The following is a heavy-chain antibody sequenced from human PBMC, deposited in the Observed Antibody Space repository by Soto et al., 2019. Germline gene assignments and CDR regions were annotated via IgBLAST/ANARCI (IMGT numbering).Heavy chain of an antibody. Sequence: QVQLQESGPRLVKPSETLSLTCTVSGGSLNNYYWSWIRQPAGKGLEWIGRIYTVGSTNYNPSLKSRVTMSIDTSKIQFSLRLTSVTAADTAVYYCARSPLTHSYAQFDSWGQGSLVTVSS. D-gene: IGHD3-16*01. CDR1: GGSLNNYY. CDR3: ARSPLTHSYAQFDS. J-gene: IGHJ4*02. V-gene: IGHV4-4*07. CDR2: IYTVGST.